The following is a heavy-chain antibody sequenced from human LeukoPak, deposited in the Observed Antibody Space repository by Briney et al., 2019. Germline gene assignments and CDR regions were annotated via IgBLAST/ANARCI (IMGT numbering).Heavy chain of an antibody. V-gene: IGHV4-59*08. CDR1: GGSISSYY. CDR2: IYYSGST. D-gene: IGHD6-13*01. Sequence: SETLSLTCTVSGGSISSYYWSWIRQPPGKGLEWIGYIYYSGSTNYNPSLKSRVTISVDTSKNQFSLKLSSVTAADTAVYYCARSYGNTGYSSSWNFDYWGQGTLVTVSS. J-gene: IGHJ4*02. CDR3: ARSYGNTGYSSSWNFDY.